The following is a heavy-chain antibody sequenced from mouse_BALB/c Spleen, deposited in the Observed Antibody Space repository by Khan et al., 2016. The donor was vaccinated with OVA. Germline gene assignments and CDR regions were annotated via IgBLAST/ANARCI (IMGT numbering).Heavy chain of an antibody. V-gene: IGHV1-4*01. D-gene: IGHD2-14*01. Sequence: QVQLQESGAELARPGASVKMSCKASGYTFTSYTIHWIKERPGQGLEWIGNINPSNGHTNYNQKFKDKATLTTDKSSTTAYLQLSSLTSDDSAVXNCVRDGAYHRNDGWFAYWGQGTLVTVSA. CDR3: VRDGAYHRNDGWFAY. CDR2: INPSNGHT. CDR1: GYTFTSYT. J-gene: IGHJ3*01.